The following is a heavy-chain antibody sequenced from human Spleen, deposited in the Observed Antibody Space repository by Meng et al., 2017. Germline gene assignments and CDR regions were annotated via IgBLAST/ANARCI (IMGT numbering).Heavy chain of an antibody. J-gene: IGHJ4*02. CDR2: IKSKTDGGTT. CDR1: GFYFNNAW. D-gene: IGHD5-18*01. Sequence: GGSLRLSCAASGFYFNNAWMSWVRQAPGKGLEWVGRIKSKTDGGTTDYAAPVKGRFTISRDDSKNTLYLQMNSLKTEDTAVYYCTASGYSYGSDYWGQGTLVTVSS. CDR3: TASGYSYGSDY. V-gene: IGHV3-15*01.